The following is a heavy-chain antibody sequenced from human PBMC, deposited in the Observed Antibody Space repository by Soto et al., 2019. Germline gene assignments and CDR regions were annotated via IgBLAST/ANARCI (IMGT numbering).Heavy chain of an antibody. J-gene: IGHJ5*02. D-gene: IGHD3-10*01. CDR3: ATSFYYGSGSYYRSPFDP. CDR1: GYTLTELS. Sequence: QVQLVQSGAEVKKPGASVKVSCKVSGYTLTELSMHWVRQAPGKGHEWMGGFDPEDGETIYAQKFQGRVTMTEDTSTDTAYMELSSLRSEDTAVYYCATSFYYGSGSYYRSPFDPWGQGTLVTVSS. CDR2: FDPEDGET. V-gene: IGHV1-24*01.